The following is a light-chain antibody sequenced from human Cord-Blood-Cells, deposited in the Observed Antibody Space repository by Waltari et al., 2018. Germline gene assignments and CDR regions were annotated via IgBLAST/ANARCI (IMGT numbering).Light chain of an antibody. J-gene: IGLJ2*01. CDR2: DVS. V-gene: IGLV2-14*01. Sequence: QSALTQPASVSGSPGQSITISCTGTSSDVGGYNYVSWYQQHPGKAPKLMIYDVSNRPSVVSNRFSGSKSGNTSSLTISGLQAEDEVDYYCSSYTRSSTLVVFGGGTKLTVL. CDR1: SSDVGGYNY. CDR3: SSYTRSSTLVV.